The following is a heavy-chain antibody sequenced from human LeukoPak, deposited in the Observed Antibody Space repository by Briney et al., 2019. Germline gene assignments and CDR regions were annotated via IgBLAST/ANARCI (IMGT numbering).Heavy chain of an antibody. V-gene: IGHV4-61*02. J-gene: IGHJ6*02. D-gene: IGHD3-10*01. CDR1: GGSISSSSYY. CDR3: ARVSPSGVWDV. Sequence: PSETLSLTCTVSGGSISSSSYYWSWIRQPAGKGLEWIGRIHTSGSTNYNPSLNSRVTISIDTSRNQFSLSLSSVTAADTAVYYCARVSPSGVWDVWGQGTTVTVSS. CDR2: IHTSGST.